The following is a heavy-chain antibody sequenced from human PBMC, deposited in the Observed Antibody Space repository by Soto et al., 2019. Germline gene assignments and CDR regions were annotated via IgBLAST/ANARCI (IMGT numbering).Heavy chain of an antibody. CDR2: IWYDGSNK. V-gene: IGHV3-33*06. J-gene: IGHJ4*02. Sequence: QVQLVESGGGVVQPGRSLRLSCTASGFTFRSYGMHWVRQAPGKGLEWVAVIWYDGSNKYYADSVKGRFTISRDNSKNTLYLQMNSLRAEDTAMYYCAKDGEVFGSLYYFDYWGQGTLVAVSS. CDR1: GFTFRSYG. CDR3: AKDGEVFGSLYYFDY. D-gene: IGHD3-16*01.